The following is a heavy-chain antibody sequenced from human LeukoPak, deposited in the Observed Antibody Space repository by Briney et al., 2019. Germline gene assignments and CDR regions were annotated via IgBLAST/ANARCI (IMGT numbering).Heavy chain of an antibody. CDR3: AGALEWELLHSWFDP. Sequence: GASVKVSCKASGNTFTGYYMHWVRQAPGQGLEWMGWINPNSGGTNYAQKFQGRVTMTRDTSISTAYMELSRLRSDDTAVYYCAGALEWELLHSWFDPWGQGTLVTVSS. J-gene: IGHJ5*02. CDR1: GNTFTGYY. V-gene: IGHV1-2*02. D-gene: IGHD1-26*01. CDR2: INPNSGGT.